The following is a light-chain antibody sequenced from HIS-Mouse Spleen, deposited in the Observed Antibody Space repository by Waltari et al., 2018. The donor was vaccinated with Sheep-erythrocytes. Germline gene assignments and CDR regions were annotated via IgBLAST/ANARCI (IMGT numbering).Light chain of an antibody. Sequence: IQMTQSPFSLSASVGDRVTITCRASQSISSYLNWYQQKPGKAPKLLIYAASSLQSGVPSRFSGSGSGTDFTLTISSLQPEDFATYYCQQSYSTPPTFGGGTKVEIK. J-gene: IGKJ4*01. CDR3: QQSYSTPPT. CDR1: QSISSY. V-gene: IGKV1-39*01. CDR2: AAS.